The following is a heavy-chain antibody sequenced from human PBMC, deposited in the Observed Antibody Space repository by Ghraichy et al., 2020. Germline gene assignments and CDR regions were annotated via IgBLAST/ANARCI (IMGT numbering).Heavy chain of an antibody. CDR2: IYTSGST. Sequence: SETLSLTCTVSGGSISSYYWSWIRQPAGKGLEWIGRIYTSGSTNYNPSLKSRVTMSVDTSKNQFSLKLSSVTAADTAVYYCARVGSSSWYAGDAFDIWGQGTMVTVSS. D-gene: IGHD6-13*01. V-gene: IGHV4-4*07. CDR3: ARVGSSSWYAGDAFDI. J-gene: IGHJ3*02. CDR1: GGSISSYY.